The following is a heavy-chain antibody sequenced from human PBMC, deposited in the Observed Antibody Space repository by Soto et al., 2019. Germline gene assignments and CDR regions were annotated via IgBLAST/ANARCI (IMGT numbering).Heavy chain of an antibody. CDR2: VSHDGRNT. CDR3: AKGGRQWLVTSDFNY. D-gene: IGHD6-19*01. J-gene: IGHJ4*02. V-gene: IGHV3-30*18. Sequence: VQLVESGGGVVQPGRSLRLSCAASGFTFSDYAMHWVRQAPGKGLEWVAGVSHDGRNTHYADSVKGRFTISRDRSKNKVSLEMTSLRAEDTAVYYCAKGGRQWLVTSDFNYWGQGALVTVSS. CDR1: GFTFSDYA.